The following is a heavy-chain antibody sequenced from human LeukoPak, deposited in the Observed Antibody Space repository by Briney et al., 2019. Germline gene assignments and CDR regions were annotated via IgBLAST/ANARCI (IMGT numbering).Heavy chain of an antibody. J-gene: IGHJ4*02. D-gene: IGHD5-18*01. CDR1: GFTFSSYA. CDR2: ISYDGSNK. CDR3: ARDRGYSYGPFDY. Sequence: GGSLRLSCAASGFTFSSYAMHWVRQAPGKGLEWVAVISYDGSNKYYADSVEGRFTISRDNSKNTLYLQMNSLRAEDTAVYYCARDRGYSYGPFDYWGQGTLVTVSS. V-gene: IGHV3-30*04.